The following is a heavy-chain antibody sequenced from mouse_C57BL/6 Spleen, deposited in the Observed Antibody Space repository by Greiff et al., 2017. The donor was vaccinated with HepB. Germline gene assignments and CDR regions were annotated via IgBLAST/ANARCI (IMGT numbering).Heavy chain of an antibody. D-gene: IGHD1-1*01. Sequence: DVKLVESGGGLVKPGGSLKLSCAASGFTFSSYAMSWVRQTPEKRLEWVATISDGGSYTYYPDNVKGRFTISRDNAKNNLYLQMSHLKSGDTAMYYCASDYGSSYWYFDVWGTGTTVTVSS. CDR1: GFTFSSYA. J-gene: IGHJ1*03. CDR2: ISDGGSYT. V-gene: IGHV5-4*03. CDR3: ASDYGSSYWYFDV.